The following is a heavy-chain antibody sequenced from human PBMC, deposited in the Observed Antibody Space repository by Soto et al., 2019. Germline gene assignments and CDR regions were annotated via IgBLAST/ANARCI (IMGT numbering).Heavy chain of an antibody. D-gene: IGHD6-19*01. CDR1: GFTFTSYT. Sequence: GGSLRLSCAASGFTFTSYTMNWVRQAPGKGLEWVSSISSSSDYIYYADSMKGRVTISRDNAKNTLYLHMNSLKVEDTAVYFCAKVPSASGWSTPDYWGQGTLVTV. CDR3: AKVPSASGWSTPDY. CDR2: ISSSSDYI. V-gene: IGHV3-21*01. J-gene: IGHJ4*02.